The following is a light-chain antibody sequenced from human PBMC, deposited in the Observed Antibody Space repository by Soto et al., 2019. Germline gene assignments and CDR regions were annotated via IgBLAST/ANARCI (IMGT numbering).Light chain of an antibody. CDR3: QQTCSTPT. CDR1: QSISSC. CDR2: DAS. V-gene: IGKV1-39*01. J-gene: IGKJ1*01. Sequence: DIQMTQSPSSLSASVGDRVTITCRASQSISSCISWYQQKTGNAPKLVIYDASRLHDGVPSRFSGSGSGTDFTLTISSLQPEDFATYYCQQTCSTPTFGQGTKVDIK.